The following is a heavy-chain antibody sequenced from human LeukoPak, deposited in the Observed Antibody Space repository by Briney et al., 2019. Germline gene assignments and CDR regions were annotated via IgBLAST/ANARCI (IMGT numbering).Heavy chain of an antibody. CDR3: AKDIQTWPRFPDY. V-gene: IGHV3-21*01. CDR2: ISSSSSYI. D-gene: IGHD5-12*01. Sequence: GGSLRLSCAASGFTFRTYTMNWVRQAPGKGLEWVSSISSSSSYIYYADSVKGRFTISRDNTKNSLYLQMNSLRAEDTAVYYCAKDIQTWPRFPDYWGQGTLVTVSS. J-gene: IGHJ4*02. CDR1: GFTFRTYT.